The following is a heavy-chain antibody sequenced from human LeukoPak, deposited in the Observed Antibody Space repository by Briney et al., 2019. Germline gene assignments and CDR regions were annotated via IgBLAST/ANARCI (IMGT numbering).Heavy chain of an antibody. CDR1: GYTFTGYY. Sequence: ASVKVSCKASGYTFTGYYMHWVRQAPGQGLEWMGWINPNSGSTNYAQKFQGRVTMTRDTSISTAYIELSRLRSDDTAVYYCARESLRYRYGMDVWGQGTTVTVSS. V-gene: IGHV1-2*02. J-gene: IGHJ6*01. CDR3: ARESLRYRYGMDV. D-gene: IGHD3-16*02. CDR2: INPNSGST.